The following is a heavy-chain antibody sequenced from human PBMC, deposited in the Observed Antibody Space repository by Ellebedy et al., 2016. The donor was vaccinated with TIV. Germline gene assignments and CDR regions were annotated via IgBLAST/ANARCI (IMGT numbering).Heavy chain of an antibody. CDR3: ARLYCGGDCYPDY. Sequence: AASVKVSCKASGYTFTSYYMHWVRQAPGQGLEWMGWINPNSGGTNYAQKFQGRVTMTRDTSISTAYMELSRLRSDDTAVYYCARLYCGGDCYPDYWGQGTLVTVSS. J-gene: IGHJ4*02. D-gene: IGHD2-21*02. V-gene: IGHV1-2*02. CDR2: INPNSGGT. CDR1: GYTFTSYY.